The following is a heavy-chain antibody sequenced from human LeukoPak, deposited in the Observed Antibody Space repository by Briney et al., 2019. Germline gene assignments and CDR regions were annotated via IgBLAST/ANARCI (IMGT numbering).Heavy chain of an antibody. CDR3: AREAPHDSSAQSAPFDY. CDR2: ISAYNGNT. V-gene: IGHV1-18*01. CDR1: GYTFTSYD. J-gene: IGHJ4*02. D-gene: IGHD3-22*01. Sequence: ASVKVSCKASGYTFTSYDISWVRQAPGQGLEWMGWISAYNGNTNYAQKLQGRVTMTTDTSTSTAYMELSSLRSEDTAVYYCAREAPHDSSAQSAPFDYWGQGTLVTVSS.